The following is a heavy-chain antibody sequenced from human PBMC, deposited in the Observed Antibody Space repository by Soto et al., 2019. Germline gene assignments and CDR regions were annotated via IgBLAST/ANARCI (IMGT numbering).Heavy chain of an antibody. CDR1: GGTFSIYA. Sequence: TGGTFSIYAISWVRQAPGEGLEWMGGIIPIFGTANYAQKFQGRVTITADASTSTAYMEMSSLRSEDTAVYYCVRNLVGASYSTFDYWGQGTLVTVSS. J-gene: IGHJ4*02. CDR3: VRNLVGASYSTFDY. CDR2: IIPIFGTA. V-gene: IGHV1-69*01. D-gene: IGHD1-26*01.